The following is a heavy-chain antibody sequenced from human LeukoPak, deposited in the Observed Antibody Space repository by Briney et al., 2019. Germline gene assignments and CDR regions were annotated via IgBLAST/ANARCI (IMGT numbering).Heavy chain of an antibody. D-gene: IGHD1-26*01. CDR3: ARGAGELLFGY. Sequence: GGSLRLSCAASGFTFSSYSMNWVRQAPGKGLEWVSYISSSSSTIYYADSVKGRFTISRDNAKNSLYLQMNSLRAEDTAVYYCARGAGELLFGYWGQGTLVTASS. V-gene: IGHV3-48*01. CDR1: GFTFSSYS. J-gene: IGHJ4*02. CDR2: ISSSSSTI.